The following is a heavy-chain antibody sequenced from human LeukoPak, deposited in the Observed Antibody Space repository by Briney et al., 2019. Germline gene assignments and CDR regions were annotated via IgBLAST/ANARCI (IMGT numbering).Heavy chain of an antibody. CDR1: GGSFSGYY. J-gene: IGHJ3*02. V-gene: IGHV4-34*01. CDR3: ARGHPDRAFDI. CDR2: INHSGST. Sequence: SETLSLTCAVYGGSFSGYYWSWIRQPPGKGLEWIGEINHSGSTNYNPSLKSRVTISVDTSKNQFSPKLSSVTAADTAVYYCARGHPDRAFDIWGQGTMVTVSS.